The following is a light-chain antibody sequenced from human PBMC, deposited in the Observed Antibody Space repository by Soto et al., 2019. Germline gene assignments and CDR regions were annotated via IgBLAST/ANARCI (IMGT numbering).Light chain of an antibody. V-gene: IGKV1-5*01. J-gene: IGKJ2*01. CDR1: QSISSW. CDR2: DAS. Sequence: DIQMTQSPSTLSASVGDRVTITCRASQSISSWLAWYQQKPGKAPKLLIYDASSLESGVPSRFSGSGSGTEFTLTISSLQAEDVATYYCQHYWATPYTFGRGTKLEIK. CDR3: QHYWATPYT.